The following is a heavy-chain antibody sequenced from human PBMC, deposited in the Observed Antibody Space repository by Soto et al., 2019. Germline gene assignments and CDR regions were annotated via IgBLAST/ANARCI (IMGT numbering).Heavy chain of an antibody. CDR2: ITDTGVNT. J-gene: IGHJ4*02. CDR1: GADFSRYA. Sequence: GGSLRLTCTASGADFSRYAMSWVRQSPGKGLEWVATITDTGVNTYYADTVKGRFTISRDNSKKTLHMQMNSLRAEATAVYYSPNDGPIINIDFDSWGQGTLVTVSS. D-gene: IGHD2-15*01. V-gene: IGHV3-23*01. CDR3: PNDGPIINIDFDS.